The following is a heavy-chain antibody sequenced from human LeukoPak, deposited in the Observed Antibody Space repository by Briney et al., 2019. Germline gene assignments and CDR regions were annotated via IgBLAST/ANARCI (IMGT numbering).Heavy chain of an antibody. CDR3: ANHRSAFEF. CDR2: ISGSATGGIT. V-gene: IGHV3-23*01. D-gene: IGHD3-10*01. CDR1: GLTFSIYG. Sequence: GGSLRLSCAVSGLTFSIYGMCWVRQSPGKGLEWVSAISGSATGGITNYADSVKGRFTISRDNDKNTVYLQMNNLRVEDTAVYYCANHRSAFEFWGQGTLVTVSS. J-gene: IGHJ4*02.